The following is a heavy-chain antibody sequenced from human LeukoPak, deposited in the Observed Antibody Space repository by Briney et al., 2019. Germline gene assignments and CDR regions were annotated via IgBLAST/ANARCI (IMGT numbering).Heavy chain of an antibody. J-gene: IGHJ6*03. CDR1: GGSISSYY. V-gene: IGHV4-59*01. D-gene: IGHD6-13*01. CDR2: IYYSGST. Sequence: SETLSLTCTVSGGSISSYYWSWIRQPPGKGLEWIGYIYYSGSTNYNPSLKSRVTISVDTSKNQFSLKLSSVTAADTAVYYCARVTGSSSWYVGYYYYYMDVWGKGTTVTVSS. CDR3: ARVTGSSSWYVGYYYYYMDV.